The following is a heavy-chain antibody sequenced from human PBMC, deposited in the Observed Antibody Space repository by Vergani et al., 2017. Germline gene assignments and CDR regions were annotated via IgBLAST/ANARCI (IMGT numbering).Heavy chain of an antibody. J-gene: IGHJ6*02. CDR3: ARHLAYCGGYFDPCYYGMDV. D-gene: IGHD2-21*02. V-gene: IGHV4-39*01. CDR2: IYYSGST. Sequence: QLQLQESGPGLVKPSETLSLTCTVSGGSISSSSYYWGWIRQPPGKGLEWIGSIYYSGSTYYNPSLKSRVTISVDTSKNQFSLKLSSVTAADTAVYYCARHLAYCGGYFDPCYYGMDVWGQGTTVTVSS. CDR1: GGSISSSSYY.